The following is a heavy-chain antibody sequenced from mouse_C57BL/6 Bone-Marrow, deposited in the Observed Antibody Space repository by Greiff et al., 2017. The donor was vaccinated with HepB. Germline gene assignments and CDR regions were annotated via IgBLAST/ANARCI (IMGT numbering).Heavy chain of an antibody. V-gene: IGHV2-2*01. J-gene: IGHJ3*01. CDR1: GFSLTSYG. D-gene: IGHD2-1*01. Sequence: VQGVESGPGLVQSSQSLSITCSVSGFSLTSYGVHWVRLSPGKGLGWLGVIWSGGSSDYNAAFISRLIISKDNSKSQVFFKMNSLQADDTAIYYCASLRLAYWGQGTRVTVSA. CDR2: IWSGGSS. CDR3: ASLRLAY.